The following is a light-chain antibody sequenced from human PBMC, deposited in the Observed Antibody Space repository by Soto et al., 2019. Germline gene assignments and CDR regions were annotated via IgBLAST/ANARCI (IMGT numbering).Light chain of an antibody. CDR2: GVS. CDR1: QTIDTN. Sequence: EIVLTQSPGTLSLSPGERATLSCRASQTIDTNLAWYQQKPGQAPRLLIYGVSKRATGIPDRFSGSGSGTDFTLTISSLEPEDFAVYYCQQRSNWPPLISFGQGTRLEIK. V-gene: IGKV3-11*01. CDR3: QQRSNWPPLIS. J-gene: IGKJ5*01.